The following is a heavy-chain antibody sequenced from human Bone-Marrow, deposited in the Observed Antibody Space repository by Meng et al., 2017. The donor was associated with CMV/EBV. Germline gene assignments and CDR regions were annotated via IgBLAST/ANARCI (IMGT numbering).Heavy chain of an antibody. CDR3: ARDGGVAGTTHTSQENYYYYYGMDV. CDR2: IYYSGSS. J-gene: IGHJ6*02. V-gene: IGHV4-59*01. Sequence: GSLRLSCTVSGGSISSCYWSWIRQPPGKGLEWIGYIYYSGSSNYNPSLKSRVTISVDTSKYQFSLKLSSVTAADTAVYYCARDGGVAGTTHTSQENYYYYYGMDVWGQGTTVTVSS. D-gene: IGHD1-7*01. CDR1: GGSISSCY.